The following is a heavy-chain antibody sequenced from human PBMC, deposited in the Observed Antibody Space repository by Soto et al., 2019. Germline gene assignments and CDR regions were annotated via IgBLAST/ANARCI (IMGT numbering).Heavy chain of an antibody. J-gene: IGHJ6*03. CDR3: ARHISSRGKCSGGSCYSGYYYYYYMDV. CDR2: IDYSGST. V-gene: IGHV4-59*08. Sequence: SETLSLTCTVSGGSISSYYWSWIRQPPGKGLEWIGYIDYSGSTNYNPSLQSRVTISLDTSKNQFSLKLSSVTAADTAVYYCARHISSRGKCSGGSCYSGYYYYYYMDVWGKGTTVTVSS. CDR1: GGSISSYY. D-gene: IGHD2-15*01.